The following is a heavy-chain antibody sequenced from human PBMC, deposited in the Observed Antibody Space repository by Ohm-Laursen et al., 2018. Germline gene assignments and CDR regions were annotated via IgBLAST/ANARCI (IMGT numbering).Heavy chain of an antibody. Sequence: PSDTLSLTCTVSGTSISSGNYFWSWIRQHPGKGLEWVGYISYSGGTEYNPSLKSRLTIEKDTWKNQISLTLSSVTGADTAVYYCARSGVESSSWLYYYYPLDVWGQGTTVTVSS. D-gene: IGHD6-13*01. V-gene: IGHV4-30-4*02. J-gene: IGHJ6*02. CDR1: GTSISSGNYF. CDR3: ARSGVESSSWLYYYYPLDV. CDR2: ISYSGGT.